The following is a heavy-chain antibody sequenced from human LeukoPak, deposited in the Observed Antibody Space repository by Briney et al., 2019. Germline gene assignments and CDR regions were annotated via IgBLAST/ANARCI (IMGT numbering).Heavy chain of an antibody. CDR1: GFTFSSYW. CDR2: INSDGSST. D-gene: IGHD3-22*01. V-gene: IGHV3-74*01. CDR3: ARGGYYDDLDY. Sequence: GGSLRLSCAASGFTFSSYWMHWVRQAPARGLVWVSRINSDGSSTSYADSVKGRFTISRDNAKNALYLQMNSLRAEDTAVYYCARGGYYDDLDYWGQGTLVTVSS. J-gene: IGHJ4*02.